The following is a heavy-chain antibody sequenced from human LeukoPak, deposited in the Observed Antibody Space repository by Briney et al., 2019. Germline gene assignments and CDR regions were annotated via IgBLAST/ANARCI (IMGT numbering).Heavy chain of an antibody. J-gene: IGHJ4*02. Sequence: GGSLRLSCAASGFTFSSYAMSWVRQAPGKGLEWVSAISGSGGSTYYADSVKGRFTISRDNSKNTLYLQMNSLRAEDTAVYYCAKSGSFGLLWFGELFLFDYWGQGTLVTVSS. V-gene: IGHV3-23*01. CDR3: AKSGSFGLLWFGELFLFDY. D-gene: IGHD3-10*01. CDR2: ISGSGGST. CDR1: GFTFSSYA.